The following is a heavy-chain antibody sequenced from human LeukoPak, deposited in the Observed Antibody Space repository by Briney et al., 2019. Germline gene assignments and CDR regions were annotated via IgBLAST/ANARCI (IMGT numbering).Heavy chain of an antibody. J-gene: IGHJ4*02. CDR1: GFTFSSYA. CDR3: AREPGTDYRKYYFDY. Sequence: GGSLRLSCAASGFTFSSYAMHWVRQAPGKGLEWVAVISYDGSNKYYADSVKGRFTISRDNSKNTVYLQMDSLRGEDTAVYYCAREPGTDYRKYYFDYWGQGTLVTVSS. D-gene: IGHD3/OR15-3a*01. CDR2: ISYDGSNK. V-gene: IGHV3-30*14.